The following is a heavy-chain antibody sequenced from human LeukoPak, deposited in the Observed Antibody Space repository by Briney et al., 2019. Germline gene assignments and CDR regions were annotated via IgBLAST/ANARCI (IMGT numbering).Heavy chain of an antibody. D-gene: IGHD6-19*01. Sequence: HPGGSLRLSCAASGFTFDDYAMHWVRQAPGKGLEWVSLISWDGGSTYYADSVKGRFTISRDNAKNSLYLQMNSLRAEASAVYYCARVRYDSGWYDYWGQGALVTVSS. CDR1: GFTFDDYA. V-gene: IGHV3-43D*03. CDR2: ISWDGGST. CDR3: ARVRYDSGWYDY. J-gene: IGHJ4*02.